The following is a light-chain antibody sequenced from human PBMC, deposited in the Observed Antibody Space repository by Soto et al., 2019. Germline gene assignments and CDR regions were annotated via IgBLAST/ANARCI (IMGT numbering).Light chain of an antibody. CDR2: GAS. CDR3: HQYNNWPPFT. CDR1: QSVSSN. Sequence: EIVMTQSPATLSVSPGERATLSCRASQSVSSNLAWYQHKPGQAPRLLIYGASTRATGIPARFSGSGSGTEFTLTISSLQSEDFAVYYCHQYNNWPPFTFGPETKVDIK. V-gene: IGKV3-15*01. J-gene: IGKJ3*01.